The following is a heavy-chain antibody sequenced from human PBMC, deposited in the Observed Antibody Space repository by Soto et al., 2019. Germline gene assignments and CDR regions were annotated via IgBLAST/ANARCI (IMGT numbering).Heavy chain of an antibody. CDR2: IDPSDSYT. V-gene: IGHV5-10-1*01. D-gene: IGHD2-2*02. CDR1: GYSFTSYW. J-gene: IGHJ4*02. CDR3: ARRYCSSTSCYSGFDY. Sequence: PGESLKISCKGSGYSFTSYWISWVRQMPGKGLEWMGRIDPSDSYTNYSPSFQGHVTISADKSISTAYLQWSSLKASDTAMYYCARRYCSSTSCYSGFDYWGQGTLVTVSS.